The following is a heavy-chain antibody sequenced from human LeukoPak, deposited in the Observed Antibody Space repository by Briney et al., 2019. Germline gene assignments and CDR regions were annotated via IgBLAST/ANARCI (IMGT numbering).Heavy chain of an antibody. CDR3: AKDGDRITMVRGAPLNWFDP. CDR2: ISGSGGST. D-gene: IGHD3-10*01. J-gene: IGHJ5*02. Sequence: PGGSLRLSCAAPGFTFSSYAMSWVRQASGKGLEWVSAISGSGGSTYYADSVKGRFTISRDNSKNTLYLQMNSLRAEDTAVYYCAKDGDRITMVRGAPLNWFDPWGQGTLVTVSS. CDR1: GFTFSSYA. V-gene: IGHV3-23*01.